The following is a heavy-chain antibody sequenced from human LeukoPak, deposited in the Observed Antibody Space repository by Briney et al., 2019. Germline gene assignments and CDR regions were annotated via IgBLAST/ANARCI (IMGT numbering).Heavy chain of an antibody. J-gene: IGHJ4*02. CDR3: ARGFANGDYTLDY. CDR1: GFTVSDNY. Sequence: GGSLRLSCAASGFTVSDNYMTWVRQAPGKGLEWVSVLYRGGSTYYADSVEGRFTISRDNSKNTLSLQMNSLRADDTAVYYCARGFANGDYTLDYWGQGTLVTVSS. V-gene: IGHV3-53*01. CDR2: LYRGGST. D-gene: IGHD4-17*01.